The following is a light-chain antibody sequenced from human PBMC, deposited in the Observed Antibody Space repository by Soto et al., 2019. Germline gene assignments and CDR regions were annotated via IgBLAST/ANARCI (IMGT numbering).Light chain of an antibody. CDR3: QQYNTSLRT. CDR1: QDINTY. J-gene: IGKJ1*01. CDR2: DAS. V-gene: IGKV3D-11*01. Sequence: EVVLTKSPATLSEPQGEKATLSCRASQDINTYLGWYQQKPGQPPRRLIYDASNRASGIPARFSGSGSGTDFTLTISRLEPEDFAVDYCQQYNTSLRTFGQVT.